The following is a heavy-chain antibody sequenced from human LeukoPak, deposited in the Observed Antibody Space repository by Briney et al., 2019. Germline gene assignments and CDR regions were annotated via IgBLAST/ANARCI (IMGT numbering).Heavy chain of an antibody. V-gene: IGHV3-30-3*01. CDR2: ISYDGSNK. D-gene: IGHD3-3*01. CDR1: GFTFSSYA. CDR3: ARDFASNALDI. Sequence: RPGGSLRLSCAASGFTFSSYAMHWVRQAPGKGLEWVAIISYDGSNKYYADSVKGRFTISRDNAQNSVFLQINSLRAEDTAVYYCARDFASNALDIWGQGTMVTVSS. J-gene: IGHJ3*02.